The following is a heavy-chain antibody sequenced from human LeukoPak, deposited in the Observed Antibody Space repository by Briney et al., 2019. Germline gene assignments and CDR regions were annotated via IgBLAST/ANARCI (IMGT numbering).Heavy chain of an antibody. Sequence: SETLSLTCAVYGGSFSGYYWSWIRQPPGKGLEWIGEINHSGSTNYNPSLKSRVTISVDTSKNQFSLKLSSVTAADTAVYYCARTVTIFGVVIGAFDIWGQGTMVTVSS. CDR3: ARTVTIFGVVIGAFDI. D-gene: IGHD3-3*01. J-gene: IGHJ3*02. V-gene: IGHV4-34*01. CDR2: INHSGST. CDR1: GGSFSGYY.